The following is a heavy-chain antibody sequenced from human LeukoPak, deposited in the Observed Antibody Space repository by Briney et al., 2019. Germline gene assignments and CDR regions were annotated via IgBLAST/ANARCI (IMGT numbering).Heavy chain of an antibody. V-gene: IGHV4-59*01. Sequence: SETLSLTCTVSGGSISTYYWTWIRQPPGKGLEWIAYISYSGSTNYNPSLESRVTISVDTSKSQFSLKLSSVTAADTAVYYCARVRRDSYGHDAFDIWGQGTMVTVSS. CDR1: GGSISTYY. CDR3: ARVRRDSYGHDAFDI. CDR2: ISYSGST. D-gene: IGHD5-18*01. J-gene: IGHJ3*02.